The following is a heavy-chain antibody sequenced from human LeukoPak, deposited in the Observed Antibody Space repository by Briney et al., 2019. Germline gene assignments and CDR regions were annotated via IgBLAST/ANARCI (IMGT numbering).Heavy chain of an antibody. D-gene: IGHD3-22*01. V-gene: IGHV3-23*01. CDR1: EFTFSSYA. CDR3: AKAYYNDRSGYPLDY. Sequence: GGSLRLSCAASEFTFSSYAMSWVRQAPGKGLEWVSAISGSGGSTYYADSVKGRFTISRDNSKNTLYLQMNSLRAEDTAVYYCAKAYYNDRSGYPLDYWGQGTLVTVSS. CDR2: ISGSGGST. J-gene: IGHJ4*02.